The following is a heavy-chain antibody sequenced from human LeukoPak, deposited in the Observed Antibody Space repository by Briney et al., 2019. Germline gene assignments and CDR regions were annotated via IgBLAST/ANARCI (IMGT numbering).Heavy chain of an antibody. CDR3: ARHEGGYIVGARSWFDP. D-gene: IGHD1-26*01. J-gene: IGHJ5*02. Sequence: PSETLSLTCAVYGGSFSGYYWSWIRQPPGKGLEWIGEINHSGSTNYNPSLKSRVTISVDTSKNQFSLKLSSVTAADTAVYYCARHEGGYIVGARSWFDPWGQGTLVTVSS. CDR2: INHSGST. CDR1: GGSFSGYY. V-gene: IGHV4-34*01.